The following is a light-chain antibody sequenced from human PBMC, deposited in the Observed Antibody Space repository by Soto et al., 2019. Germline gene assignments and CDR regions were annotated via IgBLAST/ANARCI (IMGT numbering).Light chain of an antibody. Sequence: LTQPASVSASPGQSITISCTGTSTDIGAYKFVSWYQQHPGKAPKLMIYDVASRPSGVSNRFSGSKSGNTASLIISGLQAEDEADYYCISYTCFDTYVFGTGTKVTVL. J-gene: IGLJ1*01. CDR3: ISYTCFDTYV. CDR1: STDIGAYKF. CDR2: DVA. V-gene: IGLV2-14*03.